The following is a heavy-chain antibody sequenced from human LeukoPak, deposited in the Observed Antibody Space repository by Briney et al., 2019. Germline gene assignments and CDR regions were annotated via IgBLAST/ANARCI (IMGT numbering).Heavy chain of an antibody. Sequence: RPSETLSLTCTVSGGSISSGSYYWSWIRQPAGKGLEWIGRIYSSGNTNYNPSLKSRVTMSVDTSKNQFSLKLSSVTAADTAVYYCARGVVAAAGRTFDFWGQGTLVTVSS. CDR2: IYSSGNT. D-gene: IGHD6-13*01. CDR3: ARGVVAAAGRTFDF. CDR1: GGSISSGSYY. V-gene: IGHV4-61*02. J-gene: IGHJ4*02.